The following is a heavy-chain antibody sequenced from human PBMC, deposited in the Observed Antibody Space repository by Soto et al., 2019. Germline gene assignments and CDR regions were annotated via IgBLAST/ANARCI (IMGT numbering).Heavy chain of an antibody. J-gene: IGHJ4*02. CDR1: GFNFSSYG. V-gene: IGHV3-30*18. CDR3: AKDYRYCTNGVCYPLAYFDY. Sequence: GGSLRLSCAASGFNFSSYGMHWVRQAPGKGLEWVAVISYDGSNKYYADSVKGRFTISRDNSKNTLYLQMNSLRAEDTAVYYCAKDYRYCTNGVCYPLAYFDYWGQGTLVTVSS. CDR2: ISYDGSNK. D-gene: IGHD2-8*01.